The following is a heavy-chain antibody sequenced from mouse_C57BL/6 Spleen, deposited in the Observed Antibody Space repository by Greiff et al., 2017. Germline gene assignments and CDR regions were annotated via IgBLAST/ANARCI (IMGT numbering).Heavy chain of an antibody. D-gene: IGHD2-10*02. CDR2: INPNYGTT. Sequence: VQLLQSGPELVKPGASVTISCKASGYSFTDYNLNWVKQSNGKSLEWIGVINPNYGTTSSNPKFKGKATLTVDQSSSTAYMQLNSLTSEDSAVYYGARYGFDWYFDVWGTGTTVTVSS. CDR1: GYSFTDYN. J-gene: IGHJ1*03. V-gene: IGHV1-39*01. CDR3: ARYGFDWYFDV.